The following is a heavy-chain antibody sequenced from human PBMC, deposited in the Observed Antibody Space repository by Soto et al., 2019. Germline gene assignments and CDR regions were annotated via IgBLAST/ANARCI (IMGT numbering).Heavy chain of an antibody. V-gene: IGHV4-39*01. CDR3: ARREQPDV. D-gene: IGHD1-1*01. Sequence: QLQLQESGPGLVKPSETLSLTCTVSGGSISSSSYYWGWIRQPPGKGLERIGSIYYSGSTYYNPSLKSRVTISVDTTKNQFSLKLSSVTAADTAGYYCARREQPDVWGQGTTVTVSS. CDR1: GGSISSSSYY. J-gene: IGHJ6*02. CDR2: IYYSGST.